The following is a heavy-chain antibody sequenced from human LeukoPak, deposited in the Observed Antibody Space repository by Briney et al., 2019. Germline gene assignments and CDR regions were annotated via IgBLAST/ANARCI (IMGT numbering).Heavy chain of an antibody. CDR1: GFTFDDYA. Sequence: GRSLRLSCAASGFTFDDYAIYWVRQAPGKGLEWVSGVSWNSGVIRYADSVKGRFTISRDNAKNSLYLQMSSLRAEDTALYYCAKDLNPFHLYYMDVWGRGTTVTVSS. D-gene: IGHD2/OR15-2a*01. V-gene: IGHV3-9*01. J-gene: IGHJ6*03. CDR2: VSWNSGVI. CDR3: AKDLNPFHLYYMDV.